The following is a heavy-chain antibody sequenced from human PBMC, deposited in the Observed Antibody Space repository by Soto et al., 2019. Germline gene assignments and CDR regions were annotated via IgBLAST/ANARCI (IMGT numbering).Heavy chain of an antibody. CDR2: ISYDGSNK. CDR1: GFTFSSYG. D-gene: IGHD3-22*01. V-gene: IGHV3-30*18. J-gene: IGHJ4*02. CDR3: AKRTDSSGYYYTFDY. Sequence: PGGSLRLSCAASGFTFSSYGMHWVRQAPGKGLEWVAVISYDGSNKYYADSVKGRFTISRDNSKNTLYLQMNSLRAEDTAVYYCAKRTDSSGYYYTFDYWGQGTVVTVSS.